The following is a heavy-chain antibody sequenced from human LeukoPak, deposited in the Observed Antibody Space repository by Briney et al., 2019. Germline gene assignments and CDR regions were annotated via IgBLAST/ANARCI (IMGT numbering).Heavy chain of an antibody. CDR2: INRDGSDT. J-gene: IGHJ4*02. CDR1: GFTFSNYW. D-gene: IGHD2-8*02. CDR3: TREGVPGGLDY. Sequence: PGGSLRLSCAASGFTFSNYWMHWVRQAPGKGLVWVSRINRDGSDTMYADSVKGRATISRDNARNTLYLQMSSLRAEDTAVYYCTREGVPGGLDYWGQGTLVTVSS. V-gene: IGHV3-74*03.